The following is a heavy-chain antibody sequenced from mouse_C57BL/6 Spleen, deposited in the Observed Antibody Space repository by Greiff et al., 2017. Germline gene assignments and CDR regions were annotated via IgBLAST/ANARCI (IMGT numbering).Heavy chain of an antibody. V-gene: IGHV1-82*01. CDR1: GYAFSSSW. Sequence: QVQLQQSGPELVKPGASVKISCKASGYAFSSSWMNWVKQRPGKGLEWIGRIYPGDGDTNYNGKFKGKATLTADQSSSTAYMQLSSLTSEDSAVYFCALSYYYPYWGQGTTLTVSS. CDR3: ALSYYYPY. J-gene: IGHJ2*01. D-gene: IGHD1-1*01. CDR2: IYPGDGDT.